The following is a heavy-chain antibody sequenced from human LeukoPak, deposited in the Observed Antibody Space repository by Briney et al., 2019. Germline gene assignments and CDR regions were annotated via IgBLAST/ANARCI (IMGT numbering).Heavy chain of an antibody. D-gene: IGHD3-22*01. V-gene: IGHV3-7*01. CDR1: GFTFSNHW. Sequence: GGSLRLSCAASGFTFSNHWMSWVRQAPGKGLEWVATIKQDGSEKNYVDSVKGRFTISRDNAKNSLYLQVDSLRAEDTAVYYCARVDRKCEDSRYRSFDSWGQGTLVSVSS. CDR3: ARVDRKCEDSRYRSFDS. CDR2: IKQDGSEK. J-gene: IGHJ4*02.